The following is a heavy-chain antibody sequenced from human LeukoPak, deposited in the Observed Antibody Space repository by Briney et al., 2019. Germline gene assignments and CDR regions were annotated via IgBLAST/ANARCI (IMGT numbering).Heavy chain of an antibody. J-gene: IGHJ4*02. CDR2: LYSGGIT. CDR3: ARVSRWFDY. CDR1: GFSVSSNY. V-gene: IGHV3-53*01. Sequence: GGSLTLSCAASGFSVSSNYRSWVRQAPGKGLEWVSVLYSGGITYYADSVKGRFTISRDNSKNTVYLQMNSLRAEDTAVFYCARVSRWFDYWGQGTLFTVSS. D-gene: IGHD6-19*01.